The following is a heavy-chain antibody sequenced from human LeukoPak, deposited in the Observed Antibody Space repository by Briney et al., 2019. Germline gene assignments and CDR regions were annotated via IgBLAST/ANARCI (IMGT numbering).Heavy chain of an antibody. Sequence: QTGGSLRLSCAASGFTFSSYSMNWVRRAPGKGLEWVSYISSSSSTIYYADSVKGRFTISRDNAKNSLYLQMNSLRAEDTAVYYCARAYYYDSSGFDYWGQGTLVTVSS. CDR3: ARAYYYDSSGFDY. CDR1: GFTFSSYS. CDR2: ISSSSSTI. V-gene: IGHV3-48*01. D-gene: IGHD3-22*01. J-gene: IGHJ4*02.